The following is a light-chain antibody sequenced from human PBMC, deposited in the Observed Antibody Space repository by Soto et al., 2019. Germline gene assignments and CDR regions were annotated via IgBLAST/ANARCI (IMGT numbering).Light chain of an antibody. CDR1: QSISTY. J-gene: IGKJ5*01. Sequence: DIQMTQSPSSLSASVGNRVTITCRASQSISTYLNWYQKKPGKAPNLLIYVASRSQSGVPSRFSGNGGGTDFTLSFSSVQPEDVATYFCQQSYMDPITFGQGTQLEI. CDR3: QQSYMDPIT. CDR2: VAS. V-gene: IGKV1-39*01.